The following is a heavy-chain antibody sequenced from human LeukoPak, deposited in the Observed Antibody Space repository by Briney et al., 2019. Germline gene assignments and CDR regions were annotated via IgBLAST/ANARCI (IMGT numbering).Heavy chain of an antibody. CDR1: GGSISSYY. Sequence: SETLSLTCTVSGGSISSYYWSWIRQPPGKGLEWIGYIYYSGSTNYNPSLKSRVTISVDTSKNQFSLKLNSVTASDPAVYYCAREGGMVRGVIPPYYYYYMDVWGKGTTVTISS. V-gene: IGHV4-59*01. D-gene: IGHD3-10*01. J-gene: IGHJ6*03. CDR3: AREGGMVRGVIPPYYYYYMDV. CDR2: IYYSGST.